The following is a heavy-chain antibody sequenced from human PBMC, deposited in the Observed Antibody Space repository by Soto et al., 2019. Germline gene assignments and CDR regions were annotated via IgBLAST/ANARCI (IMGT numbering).Heavy chain of an antibody. J-gene: IGHJ4*02. Sequence: VQLLESGGGLIQPGGSLRLSCVASGFTFSSYAINWVRQGPGTGLEWVAVIDSDDGKTYYANAVKGRFSISRDNSKNPLFLQMNSLRVEDTATYYCVKAGYTSGLLWGQGTLVTV. CDR2: IDSDDGKT. CDR1: GFTFSSYA. CDR3: VKAGYTSGLL. V-gene: IGHV3-23*01. D-gene: IGHD6-25*01.